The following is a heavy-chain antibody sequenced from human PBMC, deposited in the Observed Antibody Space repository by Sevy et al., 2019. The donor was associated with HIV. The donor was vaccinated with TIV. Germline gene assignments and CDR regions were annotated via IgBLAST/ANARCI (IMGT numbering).Heavy chain of an antibody. V-gene: IGHV3-48*03. CDR1: GFTVSSYE. Sequence: GGSLRLSCTASGFTVSSYEMNWVRQAPGKGLEWVSYITNSGSSIYYSDSVRGRFTVSRDNAKNSLYLQMKSLRAEDTAVYYCARDLPPSATTVAHFDYWGRGTLVTVSS. CDR2: ITNSGSSI. J-gene: IGHJ4*02. D-gene: IGHD4-17*01. CDR3: ARDLPPSATTVAHFDY.